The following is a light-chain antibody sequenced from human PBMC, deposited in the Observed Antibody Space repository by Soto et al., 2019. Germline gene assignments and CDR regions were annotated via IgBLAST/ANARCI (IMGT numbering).Light chain of an antibody. CDR3: QQYHNYPRT. J-gene: IGKJ1*01. V-gene: IGKV1-5*03. CDR1: QSISSW. CDR2: EAS. Sequence: DIQMTQSPSTLSASVGDRVTITCRASQSISSWLAWYQQRPGKAPKLLIYEASIFESGVPSRFSGSGSGTEFTLTISNLQPDDFATYFCQQYHNYPRTFGQGTKVDIK.